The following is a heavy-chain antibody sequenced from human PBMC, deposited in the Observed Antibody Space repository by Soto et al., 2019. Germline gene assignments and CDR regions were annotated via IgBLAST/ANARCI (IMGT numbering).Heavy chain of an antibody. CDR1: GFTFSSYW. D-gene: IGHD5-18*01. CDR3: AKDGLGAYSYGSYYFDY. Sequence: GESLKISCAASGFTFSSYWMHWVRQPPGKGLMWVSRIDPYGSATYYADSVKGRFTISRDNSKNTLYLQMNSLRAEDTAVYYCAKDGLGAYSYGSYYFDYWGQGTLVTVSS. CDR2: IDPYGSAT. J-gene: IGHJ4*01. V-gene: IGHV3-74*01.